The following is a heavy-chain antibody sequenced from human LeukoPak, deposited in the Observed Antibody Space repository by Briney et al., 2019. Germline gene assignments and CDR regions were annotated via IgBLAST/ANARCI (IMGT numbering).Heavy chain of an antibody. J-gene: IGHJ3*02. V-gene: IGHV3-7*01. CDR1: GFTFSSYW. CDR3: ARGIGPHQILRYFDWLLSQVDAFDI. CDR2: IKQDGSEK. Sequence: GGSLRLSRAASGFTFSSYWMSWVRQAPGKGLEWVANIKQDGSEKYYVDSVKGRFTISRDNAKNSLYLQMNSLRAEDTAVYYCARGIGPHQILRYFDWLLSQVDAFDIWGQGTMVTVSS. D-gene: IGHD3-9*01.